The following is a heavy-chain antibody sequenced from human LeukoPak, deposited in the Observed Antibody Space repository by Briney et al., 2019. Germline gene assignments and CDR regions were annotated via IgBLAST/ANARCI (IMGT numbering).Heavy chain of an antibody. Sequence: SETLSLTCAVYGGSFSGYYWSWIRQPPGKGLEWIGEINHSGSTNYNPSLKSRVTMSVDTSKNQFSLKLSSVTAADTAVYYCARTHGYYYDSSGYYFDYWGQGTLVTVSS. D-gene: IGHD3-22*01. J-gene: IGHJ4*02. CDR1: GGSFSGYY. V-gene: IGHV4-34*01. CDR2: INHSGST. CDR3: ARTHGYYYDSSGYYFDY.